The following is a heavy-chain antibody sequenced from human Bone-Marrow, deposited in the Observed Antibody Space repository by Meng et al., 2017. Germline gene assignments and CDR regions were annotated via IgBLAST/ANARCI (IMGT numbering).Heavy chain of an antibody. CDR3: ARPGGYSSNWPLQH. CDR2: VNPSGGST. J-gene: IGHJ1*01. Sequence: ASVKVSCKTSGYSFISFYIHWVRQAPGQGLEWMAVVNPSGGSTAYAPRFQDRVTMTSDMSTSTFFMELSSLRPEDTAVYYCARPGGYSSNWPLQHWGQGNQVNVYS. CDR1: GYSFISFY. D-gene: IGHD6-13*01. V-gene: IGHV1-46*01.